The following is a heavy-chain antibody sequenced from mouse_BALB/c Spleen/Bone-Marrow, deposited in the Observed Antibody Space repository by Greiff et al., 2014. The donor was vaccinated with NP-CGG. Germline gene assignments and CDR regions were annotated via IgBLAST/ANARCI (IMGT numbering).Heavy chain of an antibody. Sequence: EVKLVESGGGLVQPGGSRKLSRAASGFTFSSFGMHWVRQAPEKGLEWVAYISSGSSTVYYADKVMGRFTISRDNPKNTLFLQMTSRRSEDTAMYYWARSGSSSGYFDYWGQGTTLTVSS. V-gene: IGHV5-17*02. D-gene: IGHD1-1*01. CDR2: ISSGSSTV. CDR3: ARSGSSSGYFDY. J-gene: IGHJ2*01. CDR1: GFTFSSFG.